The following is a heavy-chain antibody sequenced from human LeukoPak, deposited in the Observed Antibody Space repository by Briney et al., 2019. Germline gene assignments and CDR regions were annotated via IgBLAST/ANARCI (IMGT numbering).Heavy chain of an antibody. J-gene: IGHJ4*02. CDR2: INWNGGST. D-gene: IGHD3-10*01. CDR1: GFTFDDYG. CDR3: ARRRVTFVRGVDITSYYFDY. Sequence: GGSLRLSCAASGFTFDDYGMSWVRQAPGKGLEWVSGINWNGGSTGYTDSVKGRFTISRDNAKNSLYLQMNSLRAEDTVLYYCARRRVTFVRGVDITSYYFDYWGQGTLVTVSS. V-gene: IGHV3-20*04.